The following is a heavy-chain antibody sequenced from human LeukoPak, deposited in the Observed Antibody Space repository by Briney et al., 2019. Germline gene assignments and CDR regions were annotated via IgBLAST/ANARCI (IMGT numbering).Heavy chain of an antibody. CDR3: ARAYQPLLQSYDAFDI. CDR2: IYYSGST. V-gene: IGHV4-39*07. J-gene: IGHJ3*02. Sequence: PSETLSLTCTVSGGSISSSSYYWGWIRQPPGKGLEWIGSIYYSGSTYYNPSLKSRVTISVDTSKNQFSLKLSSVTAADTAVYYCARAYQPLLQSYDAFDIWGQGTMVTVSS. D-gene: IGHD2-15*01. CDR1: GGSISSSSYY.